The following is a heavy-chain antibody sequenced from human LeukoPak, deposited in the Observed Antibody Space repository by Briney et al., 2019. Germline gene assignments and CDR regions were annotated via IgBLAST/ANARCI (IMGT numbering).Heavy chain of an antibody. CDR3: ARVRGKSIDY. CDR1: GGSVSSGSYY. Sequence: SETLSLTCTVSGGSVSSGSYYWSWIRQPPGKGLEWIGYIYYSGSTNYNPSLKSRATISVDTSKNQFSLKLSSVTAADTAVYYCARVRGKSIDYWGQGTLVTVSS. CDR2: IYYSGST. D-gene: IGHD4-23*01. J-gene: IGHJ4*02. V-gene: IGHV4-61*01.